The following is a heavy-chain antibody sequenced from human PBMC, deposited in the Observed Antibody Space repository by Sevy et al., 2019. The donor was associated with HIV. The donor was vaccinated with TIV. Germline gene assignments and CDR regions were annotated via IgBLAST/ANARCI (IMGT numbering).Heavy chain of an antibody. D-gene: IGHD4-17*01. Sequence: GGSLRLSCAASGLTPSTYGIHWVRQAPGKGLEWVAVIGYDGNNKFYADSVKGRFTISRDDSKNTVFLQMDSLRAEDTAVYYCARDPRIHGDYLLAYFDYWGQGTLVTVSS. V-gene: IGHV3-33*01. J-gene: IGHJ4*02. CDR2: IGYDGNNK. CDR3: ARDPRIHGDYLLAYFDY. CDR1: GLTPSTYG.